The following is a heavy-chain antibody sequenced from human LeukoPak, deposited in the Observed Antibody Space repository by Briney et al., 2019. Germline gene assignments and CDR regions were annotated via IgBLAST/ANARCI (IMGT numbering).Heavy chain of an antibody. CDR1: GYSISNGYY. J-gene: IGHJ4*02. D-gene: IGHD3-16*01. CDR3: ARSRPYDYSWF. Sequence: SETLSLTCTVSGYSISNGYYWGWIRQPPGKGLEWIGSIYHSGSTYYYNPSLESRVTISLDTSKNQFSLKLSSVTAADTAVYYCARSRPYDYSWFWGQGTLVTVSS. V-gene: IGHV4-38-2*02. CDR2: IYHSGSTY.